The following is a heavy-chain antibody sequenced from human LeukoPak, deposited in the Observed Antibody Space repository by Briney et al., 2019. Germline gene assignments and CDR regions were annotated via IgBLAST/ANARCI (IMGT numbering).Heavy chain of an antibody. Sequence: GASVKVSCKASGYTFTSYYMHWVRQAPGQGLEWKGIINPSGGSTSCAQKFQGRVTMTSDTSTSTVYMELSSLRSEDTAVYYCARDPRYCSGGSCYNFRFDPWGQGTLVTVSS. D-gene: IGHD2-15*01. J-gene: IGHJ5*02. V-gene: IGHV1-46*01. CDR2: INPSGGST. CDR1: GYTFTSYY. CDR3: ARDPRYCSGGSCYNFRFDP.